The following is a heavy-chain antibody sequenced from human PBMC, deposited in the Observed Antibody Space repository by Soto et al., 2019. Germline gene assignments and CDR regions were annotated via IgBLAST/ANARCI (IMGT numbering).Heavy chain of an antibody. D-gene: IGHD4-17*01. CDR2: IIPIFGTA. V-gene: IGHV1-69*12. Sequence: QVQLVQSGAEVKKPGSSVKVSCKASGGTFSSYAISWVRQAPGQGLEWMGGIIPIFGTANYAQKFQGRVTITADESTSTAYMELSSLRSEDTAVYYCAREVATTVTTSYYYYYYGMDVWGQGTTVTVSS. J-gene: IGHJ6*02. CDR3: AREVATTVTTSYYYYYYGMDV. CDR1: GGTFSSYA.